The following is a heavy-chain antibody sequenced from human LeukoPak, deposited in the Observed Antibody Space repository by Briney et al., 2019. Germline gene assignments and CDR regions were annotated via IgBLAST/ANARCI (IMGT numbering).Heavy chain of an antibody. D-gene: IGHD1-14*01. CDR1: GFTFSSYG. CDR2: IRYDGSNK. CDR3: AKASRKAVRHWFDP. V-gene: IGHV3-30*02. J-gene: IGHJ5*02. Sequence: GGSLRLSCAASGFTFSSYGMHWVRQAPGKGLEWVAFIRYDGSNKYYADSVKGRFTISKDNSKNTLYLQMNSLRAEDTAVYYCAKASRKAVRHWFDPWGQGTLVTVSS.